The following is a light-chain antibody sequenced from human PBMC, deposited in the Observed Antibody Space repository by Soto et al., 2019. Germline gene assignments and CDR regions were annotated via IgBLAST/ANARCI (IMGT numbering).Light chain of an antibody. J-gene: IGKJ4*01. CDR1: QSVRSNY. CDR3: QQYGNSVT. CDR2: GAS. V-gene: IGKV3-20*01. Sequence: ENVLTQSPGTLSLSPGERATLSCRASQSVRSNYLAWYQQIPGQAPRLLIYGASSRPTGIPDRFSGSGSGTDFTLTISRLEPEDSAVYYCQQYGNSVTFGGGTRVVI.